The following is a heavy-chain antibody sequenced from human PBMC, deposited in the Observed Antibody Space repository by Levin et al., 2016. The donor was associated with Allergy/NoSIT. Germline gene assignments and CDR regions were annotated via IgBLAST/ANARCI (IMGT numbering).Heavy chain of an antibody. CDR3: ARDYGSGSFYTY. D-gene: IGHD3-10*01. CDR2: IAPDGGEK. J-gene: IGHJ4*02. V-gene: IGHV3-7*05. CDR1: GFIFSDSW. Sequence: GGSLRLSCATSGFIFSDSWMNWVRQAPGKGPEWVANIAPDGGEKHYGHSVEGRFTISRDNAENSLYLQMNSLRADDTAVYYCARDYGSGSFYTYWGQGTLVTVSS.